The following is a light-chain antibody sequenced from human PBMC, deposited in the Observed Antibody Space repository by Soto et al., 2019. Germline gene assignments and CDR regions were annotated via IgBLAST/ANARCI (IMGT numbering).Light chain of an antibody. V-gene: IGKV1-8*01. CDR2: AAS. CDR1: QGISSY. Sequence: AIRMTQSPSSLSASTGDRVTITCRASQGISSYLAWYQQKPGKAPKLLIYAASTLQSGVPSRFSGSGSGTDFTLTISCLPSEDFATYYCQQYYSYHRAFGQGTKVEIK. J-gene: IGKJ1*01. CDR3: QQYYSYHRA.